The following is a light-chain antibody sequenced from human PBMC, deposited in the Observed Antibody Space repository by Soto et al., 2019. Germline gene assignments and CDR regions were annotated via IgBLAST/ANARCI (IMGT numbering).Light chain of an antibody. CDR3: SSYAGSKNV. CDR2: EVS. Sequence: QSSLSQPPFSSGSPGQPVTISCTGTSSDVGGYNYVSWYQQPPGKAPKLMIYEVSKRPSGVPDRFSGSKSGNTASLTVSGLQAEDEADYYCSSYAGSKNVFGTGT. V-gene: IGLV2-8*01. J-gene: IGLJ1*01. CDR1: SSDVGGYNY.